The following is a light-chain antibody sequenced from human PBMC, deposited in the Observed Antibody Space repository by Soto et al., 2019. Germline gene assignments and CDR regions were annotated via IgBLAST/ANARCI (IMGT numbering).Light chain of an antibody. V-gene: IGKV1-5*03. Sequence: DIQITQSPSSLSSGVIDIVTITCRDSQNVKRWLAWYQQKPGKAPSLLIYEASTLQNGVPSRFGGSGSETEFTLTINSLQPDDSATYYCQQYNRYSWTFGQGTKVDI. CDR2: EAS. CDR3: QQYNRYSWT. J-gene: IGKJ1*01. CDR1: QNVKRW.